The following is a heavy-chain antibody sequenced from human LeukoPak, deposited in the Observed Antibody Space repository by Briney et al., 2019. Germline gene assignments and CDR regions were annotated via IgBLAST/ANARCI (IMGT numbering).Heavy chain of an antibody. J-gene: IGHJ3*02. D-gene: IGHD2-21*02. CDR1: GYTFTSYG. V-gene: IGHV1-18*01. Sequence: ASVKVSCKASGYTFTSYGISWVRQAPGQGLEWMGWISAYNGNTNYAQKLQGRVTMTTDTSTSTAYMELRSLRSDDTAVYYCARDQVAYCGSDCSDDAFDIWGQGTMVTVSS. CDR3: ARDQVAYCGSDCSDDAFDI. CDR2: ISAYNGNT.